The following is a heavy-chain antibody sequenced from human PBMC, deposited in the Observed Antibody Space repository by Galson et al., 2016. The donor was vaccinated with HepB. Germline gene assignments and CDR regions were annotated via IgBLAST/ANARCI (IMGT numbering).Heavy chain of an antibody. CDR3: ARDVADF. D-gene: IGHD5-12*01. J-gene: IGHJ4*02. Sequence: QSGAEVKPPGTSVKVSCKASGYTFIDYYMHWVRQAPGQGLEWMGIINPGGGTTSYAQKFQGRVTMTRDTSTSTFLMELSSLTSEDTAIYYCARDVADFWGQGTLVTVSS. CDR1: GYTFIDYY. CDR2: INPGGGTT. V-gene: IGHV1-46*01.